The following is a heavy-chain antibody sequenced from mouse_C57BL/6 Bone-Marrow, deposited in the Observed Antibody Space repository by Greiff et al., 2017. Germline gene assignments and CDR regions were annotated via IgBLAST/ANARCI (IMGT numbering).Heavy chain of an antibody. Sequence: VQLQQSGAELARPGASVKLSCKASGYTFTSYGISWVKQRTGQGLEWIGEIYPRSGNTYYTEKFKGKATLTADKSSSTAYMELRSLTSEDSAVYFCARGGLLWLRRGLDYWGQGTTLTVSS. CDR2: IYPRSGNT. CDR1: GYTFTSYG. CDR3: ARGGLLWLRRGLDY. J-gene: IGHJ2*01. D-gene: IGHD2-2*01. V-gene: IGHV1-81*01.